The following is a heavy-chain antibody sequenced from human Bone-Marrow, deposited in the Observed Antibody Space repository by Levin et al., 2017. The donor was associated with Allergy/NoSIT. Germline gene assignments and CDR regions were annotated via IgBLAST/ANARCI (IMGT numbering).Heavy chain of an antibody. CDR2: IDPSDSYT. V-gene: IGHV5-10-1*01. Sequence: RGESLKISCEASGYSFTSYWISWVRQMPGKGLEYMGRIDPSDSYTNYSPSFQGHVTISADKSVSTAYLQWSSLKASDTAMYYCARHHRPVSGSPLYYHYFYMDAWGKGTTVTVSS. D-gene: IGHD3-10*01. CDR3: ARHHRPVSGSPLYYHYFYMDA. J-gene: IGHJ6*03. CDR1: GYSFTSYW.